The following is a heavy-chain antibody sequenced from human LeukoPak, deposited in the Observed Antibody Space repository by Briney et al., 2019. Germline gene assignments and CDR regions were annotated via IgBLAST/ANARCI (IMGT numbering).Heavy chain of an antibody. Sequence: PGRSLRLSCAASGFTFDDYAMSWVRQAPGKGLEWVLAISGSGGSTYYADSVKGRFTISRDNSKNTLYLQMNSLRAEDTAVYYCANGGWYSNWFDPWGQGTLVTVSS. CDR2: ISGSGGST. CDR1: GFTFDDYA. CDR3: ANGGWYSNWFDP. D-gene: IGHD6-19*01. V-gene: IGHV3-23*01. J-gene: IGHJ5*02.